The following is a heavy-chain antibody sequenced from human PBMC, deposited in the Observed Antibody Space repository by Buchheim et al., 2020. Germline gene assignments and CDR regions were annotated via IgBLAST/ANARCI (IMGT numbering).Heavy chain of an antibody. Sequence: EVQLVESGGGLVQPGGSLRLSCAASGFTFSSYWMHWVRQAPGKGLVCVARINSDGRTTTYADSVKGRFTISRDNARNTLYLQMNSLRAEDTAVYYCVTSGSYYYYAMDVWGQGTT. CDR3: VTSGSYYYYAMDV. D-gene: IGHD3-22*01. CDR2: INSDGRTT. J-gene: IGHJ6*02. V-gene: IGHV3-74*01. CDR1: GFTFSSYW.